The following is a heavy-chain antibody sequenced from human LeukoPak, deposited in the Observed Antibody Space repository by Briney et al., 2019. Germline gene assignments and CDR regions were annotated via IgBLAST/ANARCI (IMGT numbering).Heavy chain of an antibody. CDR3: ARETYDYLWGNYRYSDY. Sequence: SETLSLTCTVSGGSISSYYWSWIRQPPGKGLEWIGYIYYSGSTNYNPSLRSRGTMSIDTSKNQFSLRLSSVTAADTAVYYCARETYDYLWGNYRYSDYWGQGTLVSVSS. D-gene: IGHD3-16*02. J-gene: IGHJ4*02. CDR1: GGSISSYY. CDR2: IYYSGST. V-gene: IGHV4-59*12.